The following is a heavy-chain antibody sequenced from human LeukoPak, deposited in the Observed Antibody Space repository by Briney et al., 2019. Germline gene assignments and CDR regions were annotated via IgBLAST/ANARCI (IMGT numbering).Heavy chain of an antibody. CDR1: GGTFSSYA. D-gene: IGHD2-15*01. CDR3: ARFRSGYYYYGMDV. CDR2: IIPIFGTA. V-gene: IGHV1-69*13. J-gene: IGHJ6*04. Sequence: WASVKVSCKASGGTFSSYAISWVRQAPGQGLEWMGGIIPIFGTANYAQKFQGRVTITADESTSTAYMELSSLRSEDTAVYYCARFRSGYYYYGMDVWGKGTTVTVS.